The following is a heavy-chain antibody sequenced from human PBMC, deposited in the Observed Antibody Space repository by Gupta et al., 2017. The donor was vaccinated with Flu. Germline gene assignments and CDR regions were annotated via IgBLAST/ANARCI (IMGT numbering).Heavy chain of an antibody. CDR3: ARGASPHYHHYYMAV. Sequence: TNSWIGWVRQMPGKGLEWMGVIYPHDSDTRYSPSFQGHVTISADKSIRTAYLQWGSLKASDTAMYFCARGASPHYHHYYMAVWGEGTRVTVS. J-gene: IGHJ6*03. V-gene: IGHV5-51*01. CDR1: TNSW. CDR2: IYPHDSDT. D-gene: IGHD6-6*01.